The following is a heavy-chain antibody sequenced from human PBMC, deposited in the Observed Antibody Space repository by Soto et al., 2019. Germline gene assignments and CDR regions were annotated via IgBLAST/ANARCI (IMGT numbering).Heavy chain of an antibody. CDR3: ARGYSSGWSRGGYFDH. J-gene: IGHJ4*02. D-gene: IGHD6-19*01. CDR1: GFTFSSYE. V-gene: IGHV3-48*03. Sequence: GSRRLSCXASGFTFSSYEMNWVRQAPGKGLEWVSYISSGGTTIYYTDSLKGRFTISRDNAKNSLYLQMNSLRAEDTAIYYCARGYSSGWSRGGYFDHWGQGTLVTVSS. CDR2: ISSGGTTI.